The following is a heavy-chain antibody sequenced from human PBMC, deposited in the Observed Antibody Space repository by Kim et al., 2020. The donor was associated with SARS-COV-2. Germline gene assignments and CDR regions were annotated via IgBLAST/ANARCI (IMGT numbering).Heavy chain of an antibody. D-gene: IGHD1-26*01. V-gene: IGHV3-30*02. Sequence: KYYADSVKGRFTISRDNSKNTLYLQMNSLRAEDTAVYYCAKDYSGSYFVYWGQGTLVTVSS. J-gene: IGHJ4*02. CDR3: AKDYSGSYFVY. CDR2: K.